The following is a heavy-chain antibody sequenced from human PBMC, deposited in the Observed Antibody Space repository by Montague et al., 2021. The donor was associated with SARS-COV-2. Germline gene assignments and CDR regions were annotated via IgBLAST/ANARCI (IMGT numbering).Heavy chain of an antibody. CDR2: TYYRSRWYN. J-gene: IGHJ4*02. D-gene: IGHD6-13*01. CDR1: GDSVSSNSAA. Sequence: CAISGDSVSSNSAAWNWIRQSPSRGLEWLGRTYYRSRWYNDYAVXVKSRITINPDTSKNQFSLQLNSVTPEDTAVYYCARGGSWLYYFDYWGQGTLVTVSS. CDR3: ARGGSWLYYFDY. V-gene: IGHV6-1*01.